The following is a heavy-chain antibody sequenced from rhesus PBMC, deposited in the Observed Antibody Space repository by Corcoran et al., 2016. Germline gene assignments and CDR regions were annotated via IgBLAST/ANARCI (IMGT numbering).Heavy chain of an antibody. J-gene: IGHJ5-1*01. V-gene: IGHV3-118*01. D-gene: IGHD3-16*01. Sequence: EVQLVESGGGLVQPGGSLRLSCAASGSTFSSSAMHWVRQASGKGLEWVGRIRRNTNNYATGYAASVKGRLTISRVESKNTAYLQMNSLKTEDTAVYYCARDHGYYSGSDPHVWGPGVLVTVSS. CDR1: GSTFSSSA. CDR3: ARDHGYYSGSDPHV. CDR2: IRRNTNNYAT.